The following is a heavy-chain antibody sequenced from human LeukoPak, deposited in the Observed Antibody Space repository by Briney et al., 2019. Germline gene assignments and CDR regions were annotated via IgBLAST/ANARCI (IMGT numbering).Heavy chain of an antibody. D-gene: IGHD5-24*01. J-gene: IGHJ4*02. Sequence: GGSLRLSCAASGFTFSSHWMHWVRRAPGKGLVWVSRINSDGSSTSYADSVKGRFIISRDNAKNTLYLQMNSLRAEDTAVYYCAWSRDGYNYFVYWGQGTLVTVSS. CDR1: GFTFSSHW. CDR3: AWSRDGYNYFVY. V-gene: IGHV3-74*01. CDR2: INSDGSST.